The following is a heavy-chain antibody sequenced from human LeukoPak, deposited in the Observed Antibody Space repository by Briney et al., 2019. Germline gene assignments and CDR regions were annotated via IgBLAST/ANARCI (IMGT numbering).Heavy chain of an antibody. D-gene: IGHD2/OR15-2a*01. Sequence: PSETLSLTCTVSGGSISTSSYYWGWLRQPPGKGLEWIGSIYYSGSTYYNPSLKSRVTISVDTSKNQFSLKLSSVTAADTAVYYCARTGDYFQAAWGQGTLVTVSS. CDR1: GGSISTSSYY. J-gene: IGHJ5*02. CDR2: IYYSGST. CDR3: ARTGDYFQAA. V-gene: IGHV4-39*01.